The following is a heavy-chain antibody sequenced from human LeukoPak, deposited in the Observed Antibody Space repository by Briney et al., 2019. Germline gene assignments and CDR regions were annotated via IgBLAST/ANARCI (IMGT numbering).Heavy chain of an antibody. CDR1: GFTFRDFW. V-gene: IGHV3-74*01. J-gene: IGHJ4*02. CDR2: MSPDGSAT. D-gene: IGHD7-27*01. CDR3: ARDMWGTFDY. Sequence: GGSLRLSCAASGFTFRDFWMHWVRQAPGKGPVWVSRMSPDGSATYYADSVKGCFTISRDNAENTMYLQMSSLRAEDTAVYYCARDMWGTFDYWGQGALVTVSS.